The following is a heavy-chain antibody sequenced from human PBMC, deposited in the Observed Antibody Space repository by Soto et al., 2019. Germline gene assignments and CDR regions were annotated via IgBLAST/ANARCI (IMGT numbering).Heavy chain of an antibody. D-gene: IGHD6-6*01. CDR3: ARGGCSSCRFDP. Sequence: QVQLQESGPGLVKPSETLSLTCTVSGASISNSYWSWIRQPPGKGPEWIAFIHDSGTTNYNPSLKSRXXIXIXTSKNQFSLRLSSVTAADTAVYYCARGGCSSCRFDPWGQGNLVTVSS. V-gene: IGHV4-59*01. CDR1: GASISNSY. CDR2: IHDSGTT. J-gene: IGHJ5*02.